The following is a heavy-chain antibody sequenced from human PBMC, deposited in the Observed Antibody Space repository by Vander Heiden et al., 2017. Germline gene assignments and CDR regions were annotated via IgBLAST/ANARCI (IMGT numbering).Heavy chain of an antibody. CDR2: INPNSGGT. CDR3: ARDTTSGIAVAGNFDY. J-gene: IGHJ4*02. Sequence: QVQLVQSGAEVKKPGASVKVSCKASGYTFTGYYMHWVRQAPGQGLEWMGWINPNSGGTNYAQKFQGRVTMTRDTSISTAYMELSRLRSDDTAVYYCARDTTSGIAVAGNFDYWGQGTLVTVSS. CDR1: GYTFTGYY. D-gene: IGHD6-19*01. V-gene: IGHV1-2*02.